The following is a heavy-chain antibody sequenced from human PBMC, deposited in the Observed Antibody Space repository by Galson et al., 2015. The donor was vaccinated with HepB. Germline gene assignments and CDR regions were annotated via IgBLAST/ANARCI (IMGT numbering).Heavy chain of an antibody. CDR3: ARGVDFWSGPMVYYFDY. V-gene: IGHV3-7*03. D-gene: IGHD3-3*01. CDR2: IKQDGSEK. CDR1: GFTFSSYW. Sequence: SLRLSCAASGFTFSSYWMSWVRQAPGKGLEWVANIKQDGSEKYYVDSVKGRFTISRDNAKNSLYLQMNSLRAEGTAVYYCARGVDFWSGPMVYYFDYWGQGTLVTVSS. J-gene: IGHJ4*02.